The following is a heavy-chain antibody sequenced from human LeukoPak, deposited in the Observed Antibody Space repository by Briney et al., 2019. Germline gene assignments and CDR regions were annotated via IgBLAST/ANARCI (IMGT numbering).Heavy chain of an antibody. CDR2: IYTGGST. D-gene: IGHD3-22*01. J-gene: IGHJ4*02. CDR3: AKEWLRYYFDY. Sequence: GGSLRLSCAASGFSINHYYMTWIRQTPGKGLDWVSVIYTGGSTNYGDSVKGRFTISRDNSKNTLYLQMNSLRAEDTAVYYCAKEWLRYYFDYWGQGTLVTVSS. CDR1: GFSINHYY. V-gene: IGHV3-53*01.